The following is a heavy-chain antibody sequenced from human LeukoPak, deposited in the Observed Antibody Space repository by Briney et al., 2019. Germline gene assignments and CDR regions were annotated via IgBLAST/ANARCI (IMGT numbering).Heavy chain of an antibody. Sequence: GGSLRLSCSASGFPFNTYAIHWVRQAPGKGLEYVAGISSNGDNTDFADSVKGRFTISRDNAKNSLYLQMSNLRAEDTAVYFCARGGGLDVWGQGATVTVSS. CDR2: ISSNGDNT. V-gene: IGHV3-64*04. CDR1: GFPFNTYA. D-gene: IGHD3-16*01. CDR3: ARGGGLDV. J-gene: IGHJ6*02.